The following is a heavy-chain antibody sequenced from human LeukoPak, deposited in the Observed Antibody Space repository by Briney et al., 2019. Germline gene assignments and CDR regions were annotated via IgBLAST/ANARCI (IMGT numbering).Heavy chain of an antibody. D-gene: IGHD4-17*01. CDR1: GDSISTYY. J-gene: IGHJ3*02. Sequence: SETLSLTCTVSGDSISTYYWSWIRQPPGKGLEWIGYIYYSGSTNYNPSLKSRVTISVDTSKNQFSLKLSSVTAADTAVYYCARVARGDYVDAFDIWGQGTMVTVSS. CDR2: IYYSGST. CDR3: ARVARGDYVDAFDI. V-gene: IGHV4-59*08.